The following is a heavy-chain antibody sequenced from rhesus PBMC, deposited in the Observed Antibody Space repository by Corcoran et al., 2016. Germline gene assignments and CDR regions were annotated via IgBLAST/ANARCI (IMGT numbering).Heavy chain of an antibody. D-gene: IGHD6-25*01. Sequence: QLQLQESGPGLVKPSETLSVTCAVSGGSISSSSWSLLRQAPGKGLEWIGYIYGSGSSTNYNPSLKSRVTLAVETSKNQLSLKLSSVTAADTAVYYCASGIAAAGTRYYFDYWGQGVLVTVYS. J-gene: IGHJ4*01. CDR1: GGSISSSS. V-gene: IGHV4-169*02. CDR2: IYGSGSST. CDR3: ASGIAAAGTRYYFDY.